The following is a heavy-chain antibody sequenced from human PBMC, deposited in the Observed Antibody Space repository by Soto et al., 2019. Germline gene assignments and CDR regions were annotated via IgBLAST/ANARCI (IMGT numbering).Heavy chain of an antibody. V-gene: IGHV5-51*01. J-gene: IGHJ6*02. CDR2: IYPGDSDT. CDR1: GYSFTSYW. D-gene: IGHD6-6*01. CDR3: ARLAVGIAARDSYYYCYGMGV. Sequence: GESLKISCKGSGYSFTSYWIGWVRQMPGKGLEWMGIIYPGDSDTRYSPSFQGQVTISADKSISTAYLQWSSLKASDTAMYYCARLAVGIAARDSYYYCYGMGVHRQGTTFTASS.